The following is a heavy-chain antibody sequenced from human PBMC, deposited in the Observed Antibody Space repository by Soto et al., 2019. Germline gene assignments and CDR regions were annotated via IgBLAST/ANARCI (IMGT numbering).Heavy chain of an antibody. V-gene: IGHV1-24*01. Sequence: SVNVSCKVSGYTLTELSMHWVRQAPGKGLEWMGGFDPEDGETIYAQKFQGRVTMTEDTSTDTAYMELSSLRSEDTAVYYCATDWSIAAAVTDYWGQGTLVTVSS. D-gene: IGHD6-13*01. CDR3: ATDWSIAAAVTDY. J-gene: IGHJ4*02. CDR2: FDPEDGET. CDR1: GYTLTELS.